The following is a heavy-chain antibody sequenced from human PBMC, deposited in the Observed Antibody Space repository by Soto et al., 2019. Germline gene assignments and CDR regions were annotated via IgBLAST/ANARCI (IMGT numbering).Heavy chain of an antibody. J-gene: IGHJ6*02. CDR3: ARERVVVKDAKSRAYYGMDV. V-gene: IGHV3-30-3*01. CDR1: GFTFSGYA. D-gene: IGHD2-2*01. Sequence: GGSLRLSCAASGFTFSGYAMHWVRQAPGKGLEWVAVISYDGSNKYYADSVKGRFTISRDNSKNTLYLQMNSLRAEDTAVYYCARERVVVKDAKSRAYYGMDVWGQGTTVTVSS. CDR2: ISYDGSNK.